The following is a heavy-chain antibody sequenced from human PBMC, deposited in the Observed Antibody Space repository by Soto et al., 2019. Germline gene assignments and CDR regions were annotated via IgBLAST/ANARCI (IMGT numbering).Heavy chain of an antibody. V-gene: IGHV1-8*01. CDR3: GSTYYNPSLKSRVTISVDTSKNQFSLKLSSVTAADTAVYYCASGGLGPFWSGYYTSTMGVDNWFDP. J-gene: IGHJ5*02. CDR1: GYTFTSFD. CDR2: MNPNSGNT. D-gene: IGHD3-10*01. Sequence: ASVKVSCKTSGYTFTSFDINWVRQATGQGLEWMGWMNPNSGNTGYAQMFQGRVTMTRNTSISTAYLELSSLRSEDTAVYYSGSTYYNPSLKSRVTISVDTSKNQFSLKLSSVTAADTAVYYCASGGLGPFWSGYYTSTMGVDNWFDPWGQGTLVTVSS.